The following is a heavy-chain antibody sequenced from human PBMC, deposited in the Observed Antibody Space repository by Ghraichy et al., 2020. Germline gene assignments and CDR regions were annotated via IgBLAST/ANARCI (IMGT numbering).Heavy chain of an antibody. CDR1: GGTFSSYA. CDR2: IIPIFGTA. Sequence: SVKVSCKASGGTFSSYAISWVRQAPGQGLEWMGGIIPIFGTANYAQKFQGRVTITADESTSTAYMELSSLRSEDTAVYYCARDRGREGDSESYFDYWGQGTLVTVSS. D-gene: IGHD2-21*02. J-gene: IGHJ4*02. V-gene: IGHV1-69*13. CDR3: ARDRGREGDSESYFDY.